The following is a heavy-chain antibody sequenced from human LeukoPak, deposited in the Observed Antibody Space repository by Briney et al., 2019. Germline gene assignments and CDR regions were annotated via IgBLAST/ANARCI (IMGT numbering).Heavy chain of an antibody. D-gene: IGHD2-15*01. CDR1: GYTFTSYY. Sequence: GASVKVSCKASGYTFTSYYMHWVRQAPGQGLEWMGIINPSGGSTSYAQKFQGRVTMTRDMSTSTVYMELSSLRSEDTAVYYCARDGSVASDSDAFDVWGQGTMVTVSS. J-gene: IGHJ3*01. CDR3: ARDGSVASDSDAFDV. CDR2: INPSGGST. V-gene: IGHV1-46*01.